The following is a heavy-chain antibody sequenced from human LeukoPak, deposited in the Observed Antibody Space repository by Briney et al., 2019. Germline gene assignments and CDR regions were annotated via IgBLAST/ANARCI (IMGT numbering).Heavy chain of an antibody. Sequence: GEPLKISCKGSGYSFTSYWIGWVRQMPGKGLEWMGIIYPGDSDTRYSPSFQGQVTISADKSISTAYLQWSSLKASGTAMYYCARQIYYDSSGYLLGYWGQGTLVTVSS. CDR3: ARQIYYDSSGYLLGY. D-gene: IGHD3-22*01. CDR1: GYSFTSYW. CDR2: IYPGDSDT. V-gene: IGHV5-51*01. J-gene: IGHJ4*02.